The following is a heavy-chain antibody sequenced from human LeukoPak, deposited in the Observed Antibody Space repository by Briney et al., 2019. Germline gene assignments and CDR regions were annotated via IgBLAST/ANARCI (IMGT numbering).Heavy chain of an antibody. Sequence: ASVKVSCKASGGTFSSYAISWVRQAPGQGLEWMGRIIPILGIANYAQKFQGRVTITADKSTSTAYMELSSLTSEDTAVYYCAREPQDYGDYGGDYWGQGTLVTVSS. D-gene: IGHD4-17*01. CDR2: IIPILGIA. CDR1: GGTFSSYA. J-gene: IGHJ4*02. V-gene: IGHV1-69*04. CDR3: AREPQDYGDYGGDY.